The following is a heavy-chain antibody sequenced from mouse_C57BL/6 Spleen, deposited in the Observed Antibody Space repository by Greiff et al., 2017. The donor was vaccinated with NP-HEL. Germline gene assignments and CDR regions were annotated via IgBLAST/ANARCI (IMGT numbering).Heavy chain of an antibody. J-gene: IGHJ2*01. CDR2: ISNGGGST. D-gene: IGHD2-5*01. V-gene: IGHV5-12*01. Sequence: EVKLMESGGGLVQPGGSLKLSCAASGFTFSDYYMYWVRQTPEKRLEWVAYISNGGGSTYYPDTVKGRFTISRDNAKNTLYLQMSRLKSEDTAMYYCARSPYYSNYPFDYWGQGTTLTVSS. CDR3: ARSPYYSNYPFDY. CDR1: GFTFSDYY.